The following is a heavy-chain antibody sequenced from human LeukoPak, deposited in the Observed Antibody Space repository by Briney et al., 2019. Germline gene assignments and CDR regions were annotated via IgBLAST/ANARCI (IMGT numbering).Heavy chain of an antibody. CDR1: GYTFTSYG. Sequence: ASVKVSCKASGYTFTSYGISWVRQAPGQGLEWMGWISAYNGSTNYAQKLQGRVTMTTDTSTSTAYMELRSLRSDDTAVYYCARDRGINCSSTSCKYYYYGMDVWGQGTTVTVSS. J-gene: IGHJ6*02. CDR2: ISAYNGST. V-gene: IGHV1-18*01. D-gene: IGHD2-2*01. CDR3: ARDRGINCSSTSCKYYYYGMDV.